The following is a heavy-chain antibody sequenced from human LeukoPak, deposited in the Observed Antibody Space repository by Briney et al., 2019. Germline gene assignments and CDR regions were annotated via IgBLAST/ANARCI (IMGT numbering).Heavy chain of an antibody. Sequence: SETLSLTCTVSGGSINNYYWSWIRQPPGKGLELIGYIFYSGSTDYNPSLKSRVTISVDTSKNQLSLKLNSVTTADTAVYYCARDRGSGPGAFDIWGQGTMVTVSS. J-gene: IGHJ3*02. CDR1: GGSINNYY. V-gene: IGHV4-59*01. CDR2: IFYSGST. D-gene: IGHD6-19*01. CDR3: ARDRGSGPGAFDI.